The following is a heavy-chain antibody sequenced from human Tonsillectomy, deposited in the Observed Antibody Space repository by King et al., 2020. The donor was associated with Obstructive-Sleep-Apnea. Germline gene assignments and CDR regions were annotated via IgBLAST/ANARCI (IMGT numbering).Heavy chain of an antibody. CDR3: ARVGSMIRGVNGQKNYGMDV. J-gene: IGHJ6*02. CDR1: GYTFTSYD. CDR2: MNPDSGNT. V-gene: IGHV1-8*01. Sequence: QLVQSGAEVKKPGASVKVSCKASGYTFTSYDINWVRQATGQGHEVMGWMNPDSGNTGYAQKFQGRVTMTKNTSIRTAYMELSSLRSEDTAVYYCARVGSMIRGVNGQKNYGMDVWGQGTTVTVSS. D-gene: IGHD3-10*01.